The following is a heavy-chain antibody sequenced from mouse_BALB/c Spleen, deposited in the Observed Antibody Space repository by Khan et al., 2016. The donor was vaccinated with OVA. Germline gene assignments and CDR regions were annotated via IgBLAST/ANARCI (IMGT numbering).Heavy chain of an antibody. CDR2: ISYSGST. Sequence: EVQLQESGPGLVKPSQSLSLTCTVTGYSITSDYAWNWIRQFPGNKLEWVGYISYSGSTSYNPSLKSRISITRDTSKNKLFLQLTSVTTEDTTTYYCGRGNYYGYAIAYWGQGTSVTVSA. CDR1: GYSITSDYA. V-gene: IGHV3-2*02. D-gene: IGHD1-1*01. J-gene: IGHJ4*01. CDR3: GRGNYYGYAIAY.